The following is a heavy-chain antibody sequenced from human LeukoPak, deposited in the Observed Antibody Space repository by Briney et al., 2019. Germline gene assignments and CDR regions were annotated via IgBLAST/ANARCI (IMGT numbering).Heavy chain of an antibody. Sequence: GASVKVSCKASGYTFTNYYMHWVRQAPGQGLEWMGMISPSGASTSYAQKFQGRVTMTRNTSISTAYMELSSLKSEDTAVYYCARGRRYSRYDAFGYWGQGTLVTVSS. CDR2: ISPSGAST. D-gene: IGHD5-12*01. J-gene: IGHJ4*02. CDR1: GYTFTNYY. V-gene: IGHV1-46*01. CDR3: ARGRRYSRYDAFGY.